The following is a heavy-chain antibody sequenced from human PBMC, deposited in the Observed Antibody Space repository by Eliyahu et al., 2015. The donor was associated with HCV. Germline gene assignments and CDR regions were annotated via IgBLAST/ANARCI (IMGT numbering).Heavy chain of an antibody. Sequence: EVQLVESGGGLVQPGGSLRLSCAASGFTVSSNYXXWVRQAPGKGLEWVSVIYSGGSTYYADSVKGRFTISRDNSKNTLYLQMNSLRAEDTAVYYCARPLDSSGYYGDYWGQGTLVTVSS. D-gene: IGHD3-22*01. CDR1: GFTVSSNY. CDR3: ARPLDSSGYYGDY. J-gene: IGHJ4*02. CDR2: IYSGGST. V-gene: IGHV3-66*04.